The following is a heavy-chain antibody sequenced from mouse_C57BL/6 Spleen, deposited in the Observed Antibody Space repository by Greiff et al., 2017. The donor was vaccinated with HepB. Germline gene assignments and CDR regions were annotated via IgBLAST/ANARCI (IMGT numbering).Heavy chain of an antibody. D-gene: IGHD1-1*01. J-gene: IGHJ2*01. Sequence: EVKLVESGGGLVQPGGSMKLSCVASGFTFSNYWMNWVRQSPEKGLEWVAQIRLKSDNYATHYAESVKGRFTISRDDSKSSVYLQMNNLRAEDTGIYYCTESSYYGSSPFFDYWGQGTTLTVSS. V-gene: IGHV6-3*01. CDR1: GFTFSNYW. CDR3: TESSYYGSSPFFDY. CDR2: IRLKSDNYAT.